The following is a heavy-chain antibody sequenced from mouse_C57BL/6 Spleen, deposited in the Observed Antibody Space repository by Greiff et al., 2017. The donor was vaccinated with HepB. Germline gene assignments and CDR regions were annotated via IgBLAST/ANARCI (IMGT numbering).Heavy chain of an antibody. CDR1: GYTFTSYW. CDR2: IDPSDSYT. Sequence: QVQLQQPGAELVKPGASVKLSCKASGYTFTSYWMQWVKQRPGPGLEWIGEIDPSDSYTNYNHKFKGKATLTVDTSSSTAYMQLSSLTSEDSAVYYCARGLGSDYYAMDYWGQGTSVTVSS. CDR3: ARGLGSDYYAMDY. D-gene: IGHD4-1*01. V-gene: IGHV1-50*01. J-gene: IGHJ4*01.